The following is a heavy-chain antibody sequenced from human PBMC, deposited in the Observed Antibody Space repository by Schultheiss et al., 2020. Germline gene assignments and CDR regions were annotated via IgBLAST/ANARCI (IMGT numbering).Heavy chain of an antibody. Sequence: SETLSLTCTVSGGSISSYYWSWIRQPPGKGLEWIGYIYYSGSTNYNPSLKSRVTISVDTSKNQFSLKLSSVTAADTAVYYCARLSSTGDRYYFDYWGQGLLVTVAS. CDR2: IYYSGST. CDR3: ARLSSTGDRYYFDY. CDR1: GGSISSYY. J-gene: IGHJ4*02. D-gene: IGHD3-10*01. V-gene: IGHV4-59*08.